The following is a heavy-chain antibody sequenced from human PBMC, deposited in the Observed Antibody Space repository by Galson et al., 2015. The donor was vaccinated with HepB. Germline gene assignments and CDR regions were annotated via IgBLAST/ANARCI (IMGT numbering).Heavy chain of an antibody. CDR3: ASLFRYFDY. CDR2: IYHSGST. D-gene: IGHD3-3*01. CDR1: GGSISSGGYS. Sequence: TLSLTCAVSGGSISSGGYSWSWIRQPPGKGLEWIGYIYHSGSTYYNPSLRSRVTISVDRSKNQFSLKLSSVTAADTAVYYCASLFRYFDYWGQGTLVTVSS. V-gene: IGHV4-30-2*01. J-gene: IGHJ4*02.